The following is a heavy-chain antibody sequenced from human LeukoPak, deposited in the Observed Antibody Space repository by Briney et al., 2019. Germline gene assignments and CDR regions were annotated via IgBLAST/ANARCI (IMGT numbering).Heavy chain of an antibody. Sequence: SETLSLTCTVSGGSISSYYWSWIRQPPGKGLEWIGYIYYSGSTNYNPSLKSRVTISVDTSKNQYSLKRSSVTAADTAVYYCARELGGYSGYDLNWFDPWGQGTLVTVSS. CDR1: GGSISSYY. CDR2: IYYSGST. V-gene: IGHV4-59*12. CDR3: ARELGGYSGYDLNWFDP. J-gene: IGHJ5*02. D-gene: IGHD5-12*01.